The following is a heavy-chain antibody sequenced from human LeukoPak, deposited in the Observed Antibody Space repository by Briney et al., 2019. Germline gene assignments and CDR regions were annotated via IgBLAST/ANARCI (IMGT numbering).Heavy chain of an antibody. CDR2: IKQDESEK. D-gene: IGHD2-15*01. CDR3: ATPVGGVWSFDY. CDR1: GFTFSNYW. Sequence: GGSLRLSCAASGFTFSNYWMTWVRQAPGKGLGWGANIKQDESEKYYEDSVKGRFTVSRDNSKNSVYRQMNSLRAEDTAMYYCATPVGGVWSFDYWGQGTLVTVSS. J-gene: IGHJ4*02. V-gene: IGHV3-7*01.